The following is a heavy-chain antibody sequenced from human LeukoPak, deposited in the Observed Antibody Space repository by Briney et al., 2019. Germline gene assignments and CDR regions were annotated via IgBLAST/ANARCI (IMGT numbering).Heavy chain of an antibody. CDR1: GFTFSSYW. D-gene: IGHD1-26*01. CDR2: INSDGSST. J-gene: IGHJ3*02. CDR3: ASGWELQGLRAFDI. V-gene: IGHV3-74*01. Sequence: GGSLRLSCAASGFTFSSYWMHWVRQAPGKGLVWVSRINSDGSSTSYADSVKGRFTISRDNAKNTLYLQMNSLRAEDTAVYYCASGWELQGLRAFDIWGQGTMVTVSS.